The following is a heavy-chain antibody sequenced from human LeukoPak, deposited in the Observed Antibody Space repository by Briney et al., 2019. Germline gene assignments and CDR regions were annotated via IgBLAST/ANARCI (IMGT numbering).Heavy chain of an antibody. CDR2: INPSGGST. CDR3: AKLGPGGGTVTRNGMDV. D-gene: IGHD4-17*01. Sequence: ASVKVSCKASGYTFTSYYMHWVRQAPGQGLEWMGIINPSGGSTSYAQKFQGGVTMTRDTSTSTVYMELSSLRSEDTAVYYCAKLGPGGGTVTRNGMDVWGQGTTVTVSS. J-gene: IGHJ6*02. CDR1: GYTFTSYY. V-gene: IGHV1-46*01.